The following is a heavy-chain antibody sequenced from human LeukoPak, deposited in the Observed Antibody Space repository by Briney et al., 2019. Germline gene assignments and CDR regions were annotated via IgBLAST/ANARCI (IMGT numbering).Heavy chain of an antibody. Sequence: GGSLRLSCAAPGFTFSSYAMSWVRQAPGKGLEWVSAISGSGGSTYYADSVKGRFTISRDNSKNTLYLQMNSLRAEDTAVYYCAGGDHYYYYGMDVWGQGTTVTVSS. D-gene: IGHD2-21*02. CDR1: GFTFSSYA. CDR3: AGGDHYYYYGMDV. CDR2: ISGSGGST. J-gene: IGHJ6*02. V-gene: IGHV3-23*01.